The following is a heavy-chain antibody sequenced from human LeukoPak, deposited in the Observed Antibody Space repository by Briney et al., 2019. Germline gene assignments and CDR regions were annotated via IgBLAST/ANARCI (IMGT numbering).Heavy chain of an antibody. J-gene: IGHJ5*02. CDR1: GFTFRDYS. Sequence: GGSLRLSCAASGFTFRDYSTHWVRHAPGEGLEWVSGISWESRDIHYGDCVKGRFTISRDNAGNSLYLQMNNLRPEDTAFYFCVRELKYNWNLAANYFDAWGQGTLVTVSS. CDR3: VRELKYNWNLAANYFDA. CDR2: ISWESRDI. V-gene: IGHV3-9*01. D-gene: IGHD1-1*01.